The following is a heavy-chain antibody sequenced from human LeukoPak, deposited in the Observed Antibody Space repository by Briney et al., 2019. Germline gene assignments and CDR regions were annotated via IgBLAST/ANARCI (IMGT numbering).Heavy chain of an antibody. D-gene: IGHD2-15*01. J-gene: IGHJ4*02. Sequence: HSETLSLTCSVSGGSISGYYWSWIRQPPGKGLEWIGYIYSTGGTNYNPSLKSRVIIPLDTSKNQFSLGLSSVTAADTAVYYCARDFCSDGSCYSYFHYWGQGILVTVSS. CDR2: IYSTGGT. V-gene: IGHV4-59*01. CDR1: GGSISGYY. CDR3: ARDFCSDGSCYSYFHY.